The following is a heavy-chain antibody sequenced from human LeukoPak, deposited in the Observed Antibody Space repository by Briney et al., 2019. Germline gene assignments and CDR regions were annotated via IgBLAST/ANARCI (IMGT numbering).Heavy chain of an antibody. J-gene: IGHJ4*02. CDR3: AGFGVYPY. CDR2: FSISGTI. D-gene: IGHD5/OR15-5a*01. V-gene: IGHV3-69-1*01. CDR1: GFTVKTYD. Sequence: PGGSLRLSCAVSGFTVKTYDMHWVRQAPGEGPEWMAYFSISGTIYYADSVRGRFTISRDNAKNSLFLQMNSLRVDDTAIYYCAGFGVYPYWGQGTPVTVSS.